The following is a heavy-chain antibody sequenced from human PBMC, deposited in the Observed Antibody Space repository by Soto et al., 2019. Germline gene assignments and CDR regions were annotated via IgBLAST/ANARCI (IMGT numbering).Heavy chain of an antibody. V-gene: IGHV3-23*01. D-gene: IGHD2-21*01. CDR3: AGDSGYYYYYGMDV. Sequence: EVQLLESGGGLVQPGGSLRLSCAASGFTFSSYAMSWVRQAPGKGLEWVSAISGSGGSTYYADSVKGRFTISRDNSKNTLYLQMNSLRAEDTAVYYCAGDSGYYYYYGMDVWRQGTTVTVSS. CDR2: ISGSGGST. CDR1: GFTFSSYA. J-gene: IGHJ6*02.